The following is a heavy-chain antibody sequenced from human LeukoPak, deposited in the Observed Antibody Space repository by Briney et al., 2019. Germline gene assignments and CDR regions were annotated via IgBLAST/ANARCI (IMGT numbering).Heavy chain of an antibody. Sequence: GGSLRLSCTASKFTFSSYALSWVRQAPGKGLEWVSAISGSGDHTYYADSVKGRFTISRDNSKNTLYLQMIILRAEDTAVYYCAKHGFSSGWPQVPSDHWGQGTLVTVSS. V-gene: IGHV3-23*01. CDR2: ISGSGDHT. CDR3: AKHGFSSGWPQVPSDH. J-gene: IGHJ4*02. D-gene: IGHD6-19*01. CDR1: KFTFSSYA.